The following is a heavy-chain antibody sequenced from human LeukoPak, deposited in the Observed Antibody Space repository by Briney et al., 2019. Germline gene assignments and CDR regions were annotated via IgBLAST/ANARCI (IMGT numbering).Heavy chain of an antibody. V-gene: IGHV3-74*01. CDR2: INTDGSST. CDR1: GFTFSSYW. J-gene: IGHJ5*02. D-gene: IGHD1-26*01. Sequence: GGSLRLSCAASGFTFSSYWMHWVRQAPGKGLVWVPRINTDGSSTSYADSVKGRFTISRDNAKNTLYLQMNSLRAEDSAVYYCAGDRVGAGNCFDPWGQGTLVTVSS. CDR3: AGDRVGAGNCFDP.